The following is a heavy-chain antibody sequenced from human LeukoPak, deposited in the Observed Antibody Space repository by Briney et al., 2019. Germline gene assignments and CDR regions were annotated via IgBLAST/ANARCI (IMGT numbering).Heavy chain of an antibody. V-gene: IGHV3-7*03. D-gene: IGHD1-1*01. Sequence: TGGSLRLACAASGFTFRSDWMSWVRQSPEKGLEWVANIKQDGSEKYYVDSVKGRFTISRDNAKNSLYLQMNSLRAEDTAVYYCARVGSGTGYYYYGMDVWGQGTTVTVSS. CDR1: GFTFRSDW. J-gene: IGHJ6*02. CDR2: IKQDGSEK. CDR3: ARVGSGTGYYYYGMDV.